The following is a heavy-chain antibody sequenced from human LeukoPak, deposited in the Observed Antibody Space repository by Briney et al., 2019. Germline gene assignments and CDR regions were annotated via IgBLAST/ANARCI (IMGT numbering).Heavy chain of an antibody. Sequence: PGRSLRLSCAASGFTFSSYAMHWVRQAPGKGLEWVAVISYDGSNKYCADSVKGRLTISRDNSKNTLYLQMNSLRAEDTAVYYCARGGGIDFWSGYDAFDIWGQGTMVTVSS. D-gene: IGHD3-3*01. J-gene: IGHJ3*02. CDR1: GFTFSSYA. CDR2: ISYDGSNK. V-gene: IGHV3-30*01. CDR3: ARGGGIDFWSGYDAFDI.